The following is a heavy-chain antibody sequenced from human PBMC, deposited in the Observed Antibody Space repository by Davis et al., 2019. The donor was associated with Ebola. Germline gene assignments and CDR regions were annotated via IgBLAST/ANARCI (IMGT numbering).Heavy chain of an antibody. CDR2: INPSGGST. V-gene: IGHV1-46*01. J-gene: IGHJ3*02. D-gene: IGHD2-15*01. Sequence: ASVQVSCKASGYTFTSYYMHWVRQAPGQGLEWMGIINPSGGSTSYAQKFQGRVTMTRETSTSTVYMALSRLRSEDTAMYYCARDQSQAANSRGHDAFDIWGQGTMVTVSS. CDR3: ARDQSQAANSRGHDAFDI. CDR1: GYTFTSYY.